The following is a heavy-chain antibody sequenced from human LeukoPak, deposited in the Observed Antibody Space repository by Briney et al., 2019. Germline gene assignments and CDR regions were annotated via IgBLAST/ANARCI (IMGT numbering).Heavy chain of an antibody. Sequence: SQTLSLTCTVSGGSISSADYYWSWIRQPPGKGLEWIAYIYYTGSTPYNPSLQSRLTMSVDTSKNQFSLKLNSVTAADTAVYYCARVDGSTWSFKIWGQGTLVTVSS. D-gene: IGHD6-13*01. J-gene: IGHJ4*02. CDR3: ARVDGSTWSFKI. CDR2: IYYTGST. V-gene: IGHV4-30-4*01. CDR1: GGSISSADYY.